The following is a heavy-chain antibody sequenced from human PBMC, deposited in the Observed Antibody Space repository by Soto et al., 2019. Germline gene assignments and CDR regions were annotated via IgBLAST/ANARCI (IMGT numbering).Heavy chain of an antibody. CDR3: AREERGYSYGLDYYYYYGMDV. J-gene: IGHJ6*02. V-gene: IGHV3-23*01. Sequence: PGGSLRLSCAASGFTFSSYAMSWVRQAPGKGLEWVSAISGSGGSTYYADSVKGRFTISRDNSKNTLYLQMNSLRAEDTAVYYCAREERGYSYGLDYYYYYGMDVWGQGTTVTVSS. CDR1: GFTFSSYA. D-gene: IGHD5-18*01. CDR2: ISGSGGST.